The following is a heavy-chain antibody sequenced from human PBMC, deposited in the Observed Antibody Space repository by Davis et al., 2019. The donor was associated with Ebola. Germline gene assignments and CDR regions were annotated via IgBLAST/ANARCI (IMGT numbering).Heavy chain of an antibody. D-gene: IGHD2-21*01. Sequence: PGGSLRLSCTVSGDSISTSDHYWGWIRQPPGKGLEWVGNFYYNLATHYSPSLESRVTISVDTSKNQFSLRLNSVTAADTAIYYCAREGYRGGGFDYWGQGTLVPVSS. V-gene: IGHV4-39*07. J-gene: IGHJ4*02. CDR1: GDSISTSDHY. CDR2: FYYNLAT. CDR3: AREGYRGGGFDY.